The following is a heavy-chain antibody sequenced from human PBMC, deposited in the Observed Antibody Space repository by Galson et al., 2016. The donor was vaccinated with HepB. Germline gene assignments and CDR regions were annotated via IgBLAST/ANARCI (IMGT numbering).Heavy chain of an antibody. Sequence: SLRLSCAASGVTVNSIYMSWVRQAPGRGLEWISLIHSDGTTYYGDSVKGRFTTSRDTSRNTLFLQMTSLRVEDTAVYYCARVGYASGSYQPYYHYYGMDVWGQGTTVSVSS. CDR1: GVTVNSIY. CDR3: ARVGYASGSYQPYYHYYGMDV. V-gene: IGHV3-53*01. CDR2: IHSDGTT. D-gene: IGHD3-10*01. J-gene: IGHJ6*02.